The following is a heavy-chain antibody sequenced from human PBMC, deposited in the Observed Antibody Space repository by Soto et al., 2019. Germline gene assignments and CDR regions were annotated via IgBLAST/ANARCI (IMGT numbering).Heavy chain of an antibody. V-gene: IGHV1-69*13. J-gene: IGHJ6*02. CDR1: GGTFSSSA. CDR2: IIPIFGTA. D-gene: IGHD3-10*01. CDR3: ARNGGGYYGSGSYYEMDYYYYYGMDV. Sequence: SVKVSCKASGGTFSSSAISWVRQAPGQGLEWMGGIIPIFGTANYAQKFQGRVTITADESTSTAYMELSSLRSEDTAVYYCARNGGGYYGSGSYYEMDYYYYYGMDVWGQGTTVTVSS.